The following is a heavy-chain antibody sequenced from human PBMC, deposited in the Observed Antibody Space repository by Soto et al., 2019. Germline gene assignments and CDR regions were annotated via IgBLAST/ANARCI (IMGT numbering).Heavy chain of an antibody. J-gene: IGHJ3*02. D-gene: IGHD2-15*01. V-gene: IGHV1-24*01. CDR2: FDPEDGET. Sequence: ASVKVSCKVSGYTLTELSMHWVRQAPGKGLEWMGGFDPEDGETIYAQKFQGRVTMTEDTSTDTAYMELSSLRSEDTAVYYCATYPPCSGGSCYSDAFDIWGQGTMVTVSS. CDR3: ATYPPCSGGSCYSDAFDI. CDR1: GYTLTELS.